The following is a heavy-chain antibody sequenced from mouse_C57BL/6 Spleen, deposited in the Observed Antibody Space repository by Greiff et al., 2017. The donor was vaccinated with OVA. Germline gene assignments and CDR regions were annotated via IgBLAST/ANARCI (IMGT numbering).Heavy chain of an antibody. Sequence: QVQLKQPGAELVKPGASVKMSCKASGYTFTSYWITWVKQRPGQGLEWIGDFYPGSGSTNYNEKFKSKATLTVDTSSSTAYMQLSSLTSEDCAVDYCARKKGNWDFDYWGQGTTLTVSS. CDR3: ARKKGNWDFDY. D-gene: IGHD4-1*01. V-gene: IGHV1-55*01. CDR1: GYTFTSYW. J-gene: IGHJ2*01. CDR2: FYPGSGST.